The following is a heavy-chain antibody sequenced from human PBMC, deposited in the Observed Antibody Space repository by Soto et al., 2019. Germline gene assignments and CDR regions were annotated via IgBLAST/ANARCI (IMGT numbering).Heavy chain of an antibody. CDR1: GFTFSSYG. CDR2: IWYDGSNK. J-gene: IGHJ5*02. Sequence: GGSLRLSCAASGFTFSSYGMHWVRQAPGKGLEWVAVIWYDGSNKYYADSVKGRFTISRDNSKNTLYLQMNSLRAEDTAVYYCARDSQDYYASSGYYPSGDNWFDPWGQGTLVTVSS. D-gene: IGHD3-22*01. CDR3: ARDSQDYYASSGYYPSGDNWFDP. V-gene: IGHV3-33*01.